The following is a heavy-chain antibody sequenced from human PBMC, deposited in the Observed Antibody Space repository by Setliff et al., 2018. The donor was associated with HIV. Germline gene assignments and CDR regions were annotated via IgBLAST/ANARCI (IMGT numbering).Heavy chain of an antibody. J-gene: IGHJ4*02. CDR1: GVDVNTYY. CDR2: IGTTGTT. CDR3: ATDRGNFGWVRGKYFEY. V-gene: IGHV4-4*07. Sequence: PSDTLSLTCNVSGVDVNTYYWSWIRQPAGKGLEWIGRIGTTGTTKNPSLKSRVTMSVDTSQNQFSLRLNSVTAAGTAVYYCATDRGNFGWVRGKYFEYWGRGALVIVSS. D-gene: IGHD3-10*01.